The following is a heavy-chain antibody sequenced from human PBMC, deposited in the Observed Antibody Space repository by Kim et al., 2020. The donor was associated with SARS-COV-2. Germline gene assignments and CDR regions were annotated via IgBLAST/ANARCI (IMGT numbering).Heavy chain of an antibody. J-gene: IGHJ4*02. CDR1: GFTFSSYG. CDR2: IWYDGSNK. CDR3: ARDWRGYCSSTSCYLFY. D-gene: IGHD2-2*01. Sequence: GGSLRLSCAASGFTFSSYGMHWVRQAPGKGLEWVAVIWYDGSNKYYADSVKGRFTISRDNSKNTLYLQMNSLRAEDTAVYYCARDWRGYCSSTSCYLFYWGQGTLVTVSS. V-gene: IGHV3-33*01.